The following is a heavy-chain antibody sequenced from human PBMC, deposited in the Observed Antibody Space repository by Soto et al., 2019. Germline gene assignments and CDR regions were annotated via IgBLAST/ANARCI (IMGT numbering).Heavy chain of an antibody. CDR3: VSRPIFGFPYGPFDY. D-gene: IGHD3-10*01. V-gene: IGHV4-39*01. J-gene: IGHJ4*02. CDR2: ISYTETT. Sequence: SETLSLTCSVSRGSIRSGSYYWAWIRQAPGKGLERIATISYTETTYYNPSLKRRVAISVDLSKNQFSLRLNSMTASDTAVYYCVSRPIFGFPYGPFDYWGQGALVTVS. CDR1: RGSIRSGSYY.